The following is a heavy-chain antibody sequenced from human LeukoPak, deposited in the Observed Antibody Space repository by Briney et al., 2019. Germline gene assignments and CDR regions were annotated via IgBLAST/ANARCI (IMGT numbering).Heavy chain of an antibody. CDR2: IWYDGSNK. D-gene: IGHD5-12*01. CDR3: ARVVGYSGYDLDY. CDR1: GFTLSSFG. J-gene: IGHJ4*02. Sequence: GRSLRLSCAASGFTLSSFGMVWVRQAPGKGLEWVAVIWYDGSNKYYADSVKGRFTISRDNSKNTLYLQMNSLRAEDTAVYYCARVVGYSGYDLDYWGQGTLVTVSS. V-gene: IGHV3-33*01.